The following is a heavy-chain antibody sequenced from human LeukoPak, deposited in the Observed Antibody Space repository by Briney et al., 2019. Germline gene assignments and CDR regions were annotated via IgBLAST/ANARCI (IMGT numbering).Heavy chain of an antibody. CDR1: GFTFSSYG. D-gene: IGHD6-19*01. Sequence: GGSLRLSCAASGFTFSSYGMHWVRQAPGKGLEWMAVISYDGSNQYYADSVKGRFSISRDNAKNTVYLQMNSLGAEDTAVYYCAEGEQYSSAWYHSSGDYWGQGTLVTVSS. CDR2: ISYDGSNQ. J-gene: IGHJ4*02. V-gene: IGHV3-30*18. CDR3: AEGEQYSSAWYHSSGDY.